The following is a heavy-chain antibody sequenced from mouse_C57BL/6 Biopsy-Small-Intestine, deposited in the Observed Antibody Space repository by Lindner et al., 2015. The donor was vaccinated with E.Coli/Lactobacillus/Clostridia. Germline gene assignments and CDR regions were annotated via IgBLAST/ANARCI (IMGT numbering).Heavy chain of an antibody. V-gene: IGHV1-22*01. D-gene: IGHD1-1*01. CDR3: AKGYGSSYPYYYAMDY. Sequence: VQLQESGPELVKPGASVKMSCKASGYTFTDYNMHWVKQSHGKSLEWIGYINPNNGGTSYNQKFKGRATLTVNKSSSTAYMELRSLTSEDSAVYYCAKGYGSSYPYYYAMDYWGQGTSVTVSS. CDR1: GYTFTDYN. CDR2: INPNNGGT. J-gene: IGHJ4*01.